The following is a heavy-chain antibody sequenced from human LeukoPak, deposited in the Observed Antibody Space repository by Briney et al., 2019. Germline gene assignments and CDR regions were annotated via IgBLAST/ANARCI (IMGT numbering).Heavy chain of an antibody. D-gene: IGHD2-15*01. CDR1: GFTFSSYA. CDR3: AKGAVSGGNRYSAVDY. J-gene: IGHJ4*02. V-gene: IGHV3-23*01. Sequence: GGSLRLSCAASGFTFSSYAMSWVRQAPGKGLEWVSCFSGSGAATFYSDSVKGRFTISRDNSKNTLSLQMNSLRVEDTAVYYCAKGAVSGGNRYSAVDYWGQGTLVTVSS. CDR2: FSGSGAAT.